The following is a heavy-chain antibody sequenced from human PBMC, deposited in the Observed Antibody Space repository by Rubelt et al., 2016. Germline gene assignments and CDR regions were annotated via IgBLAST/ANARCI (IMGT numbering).Heavy chain of an antibody. V-gene: IGHV1-24*01. J-gene: IGHJ6*02. CDR3: AFLHGLDV. Sequence: QVQLVQSGAEMKKPGASVKVSCKVSGYTLTELSMHWVRQAPGKGLEWMGGFDPEDGETISARKFHGGVTMTEDTSTATAHIELRSLRSEDTAVYYCAFLHGLDVWGQGTTVTVSS. CDR2: FDPEDGET. CDR1: GYTLTELS.